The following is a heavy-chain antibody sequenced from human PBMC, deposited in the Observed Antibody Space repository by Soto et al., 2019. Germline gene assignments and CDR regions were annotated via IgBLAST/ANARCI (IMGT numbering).Heavy chain of an antibody. CDR2: IHRNGGST. J-gene: IGHJ4*01. Sequence: EVQLVESGGGVVRPGGSLRLACAVSGFSFDEYGMSWVRQVPGKGPEWVAGIHRNGGSTGYADSVKGRFTISRDDAKKSLYLQMNSLRAEDTVFYYCARDHRWGYEYGDYGDYWGHGTLVTVSS. CDR1: GFSFDEYG. CDR3: ARDHRWGYEYGDYGDY. D-gene: IGHD4-17*01. V-gene: IGHV3-20*04.